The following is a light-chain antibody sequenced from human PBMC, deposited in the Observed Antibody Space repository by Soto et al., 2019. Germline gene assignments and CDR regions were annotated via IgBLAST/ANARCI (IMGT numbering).Light chain of an antibody. CDR1: QSISSY. CDR2: TGS. Sequence: EMQMSRSPCSLSPSLGDRVTITCRASQSISSYLDWYQQKPGKAHNLLIYTGSSLQSGVQSRFSGSGSGTDFTLTIRSLQPEDFATYYCKQYNNYPITFGQGTRLEIK. CDR3: KQYNNYPIT. J-gene: IGKJ5*01. V-gene: IGKV1-39*01.